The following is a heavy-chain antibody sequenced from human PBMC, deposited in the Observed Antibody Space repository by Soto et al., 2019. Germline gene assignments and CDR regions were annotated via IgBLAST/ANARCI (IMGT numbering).Heavy chain of an antibody. CDR2: FYYDGRT. J-gene: IGHJ4*02. CDR3: ARRSTIVVATT. CDR1: GASFSDANYY. Sequence: PSETLSLTCIVSGASFSDANYYWVWIRQPPGEGLEWIGSFYYDGRTYYNASLKSRVTISVDTSKNHFSLMLTSVTAADTAVYYCARRSTIVVATTWGQGTQVTVSS. D-gene: IGHD3-22*01. V-gene: IGHV4-39*02.